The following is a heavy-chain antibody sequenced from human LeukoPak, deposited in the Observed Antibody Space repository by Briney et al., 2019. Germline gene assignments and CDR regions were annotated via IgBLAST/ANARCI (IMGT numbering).Heavy chain of an antibody. CDR3: AREAGIAAAGIKYFQH. CDR1: GGCFSGYY. Sequence: SETLPLTCAVYGGCFSGYYWSWIRQPQGKGLEWIGEINHSGSTNYNPSLKSRVTISVDTSKNQFSLKLSSVTAADTAVYYCAREAGIAAAGIKYFQHWRQGTLVTVSS. CDR2: INHSGST. J-gene: IGHJ1*01. V-gene: IGHV4-34*01. D-gene: IGHD6-13*01.